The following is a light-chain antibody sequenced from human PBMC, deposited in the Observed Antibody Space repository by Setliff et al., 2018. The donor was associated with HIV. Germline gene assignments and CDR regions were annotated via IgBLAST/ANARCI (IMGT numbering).Light chain of an antibody. J-gene: IGLJ2*01. V-gene: IGLV1-40*01. CDR1: SSNIGANYD. CDR3: HSYDKSLDAVV. CDR2: NNR. Sequence: VLTQPPSVSGAPGQKVTISCAGSSSNIGANYDVHWYQQIPGTAPKLLIFNNRNRPSGVSDRFSGSKSGTSASLAITGLQAEDEAEYYCHSYDKSLDAVVFGGGTKVTVL.